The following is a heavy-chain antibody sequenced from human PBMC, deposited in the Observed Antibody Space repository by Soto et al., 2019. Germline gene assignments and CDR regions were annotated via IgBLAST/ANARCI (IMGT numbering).Heavy chain of an antibody. CDR2: IYYSGST. CDR1: GGSISSGGYY. D-gene: IGHD3-3*01. CDR3: ARGQYDFWSGYSKGWFDP. J-gene: IGHJ5*02. V-gene: IGHV4-31*03. Sequence: QVQLQESGPGLVKPSQTLSLTCTVSGGSISSGGYYWSWIRQHPGKGLEWIGYIYYSGSTYYNPSLKSRVTISVDTSKNQFSLKLSSVTAADTAVYYCARGQYDFWSGYSKGWFDPWGQGTLVTVSS.